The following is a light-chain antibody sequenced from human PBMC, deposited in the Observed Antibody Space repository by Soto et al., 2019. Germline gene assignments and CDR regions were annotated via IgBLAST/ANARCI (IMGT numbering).Light chain of an antibody. J-gene: IGLJ2*01. CDR3: AAWDDSLNGPV. V-gene: IGLV1-44*01. CDR1: SSNIGSNA. CDR2: TNN. Sequence: QSVLAQPPSASGTPGQTVTISCSGGSSNIGSNAVNWYQQLPRTAPKLLIHTNNQRPSGVPDRFSGSKSGTSASLAISGLQSEDEADYYCAAWDDSLNGPVFGGGTQLTVL.